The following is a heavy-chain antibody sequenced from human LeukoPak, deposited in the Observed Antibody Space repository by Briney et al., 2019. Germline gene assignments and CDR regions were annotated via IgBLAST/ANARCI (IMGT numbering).Heavy chain of an antibody. V-gene: IGHV4-59*01. D-gene: IGHD2-21*02. CDR2: IYYSGST. CDR3: ARDLGGNSNAFDI. J-gene: IGHJ3*02. CDR1: GGSISSYY. Sequence: SETLSLTCTVSGGSISSYYWSWIRQPPGKGLEWIGYIYYSGSTNYNPSLKSRVTISVDTSKNQFSLKLSSVTAADTAVYYCARDLGGNSNAFDIWGQGTMVTVSS.